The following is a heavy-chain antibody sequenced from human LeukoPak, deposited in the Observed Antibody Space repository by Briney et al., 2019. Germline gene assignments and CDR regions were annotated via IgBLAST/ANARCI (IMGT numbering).Heavy chain of an antibody. D-gene: IGHD3-22*01. CDR2: INPNTGGT. Sequence: ASVKVSCKASGYTFTGYYMHWVRQAPGQGLEWMEWINPNTGGTNYAQKFQGRVTMTRDTSISTAYMELSRLRSDDTAVYYCARGGPGYYDSSGYQYYFDYWGQGTLVTVSS. J-gene: IGHJ4*02. CDR3: ARGGPGYYDSSGYQYYFDY. V-gene: IGHV1-2*02. CDR1: GYTFTGYY.